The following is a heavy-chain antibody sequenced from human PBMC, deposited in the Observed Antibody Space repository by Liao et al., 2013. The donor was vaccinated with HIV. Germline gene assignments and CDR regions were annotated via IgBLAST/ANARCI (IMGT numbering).Heavy chain of an antibody. CDR1: NGSISNGYFY. D-gene: IGHD3/OR15-3a*01. V-gene: IGHV4-61*02. CDR3: ARADWDWYFNL. Sequence: QVQLQESGPRLVKPSQTLSLTCTVSNGSISNGYFYWSWIRQPAGKGLEWLGRMYTSGSTKYNPSLNSRLTISIDSSKNQFSMELTSVTASDTAIYYCARADWDWYFNLWGRGTLVTVSS. J-gene: IGHJ2*01. CDR2: MYTSGST.